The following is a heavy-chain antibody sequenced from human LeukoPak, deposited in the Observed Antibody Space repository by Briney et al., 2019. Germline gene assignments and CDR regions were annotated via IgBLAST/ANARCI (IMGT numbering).Heavy chain of an antibody. D-gene: IGHD2-2*01. V-gene: IGHV1-2*02. CDR3: ARGSSRPKSFGKTSCYLGY. Sequence: ASVKVSCKASGYTFTGYYMHWVRQAPGQGLEWMGWINPNSGGTNYAQKFQGRVTITRDTSISTAYVELSRLRSDDTAVYYCARGSSRPKSFGKTSCYLGYWGQGTLVTVSS. CDR1: GYTFTGYY. CDR2: INPNSGGT. J-gene: IGHJ4*02.